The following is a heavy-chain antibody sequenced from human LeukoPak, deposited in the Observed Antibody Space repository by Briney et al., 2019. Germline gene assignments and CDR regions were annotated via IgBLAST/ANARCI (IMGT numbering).Heavy chain of an antibody. J-gene: IGHJ6*02. CDR1: GFPVSSNY. V-gene: IGHV3-53*01. Sequence: GGSLRLSCAASGFPVSSNYMSWVRQAPGKGLEWVSVIYSGGSTYYADSVKGRFTISRDNSKNTLYLQMNSLRAEDTAVYYCARDTIYYYGMDVWGQGTTVTVSS. CDR2: IYSGGST. CDR3: ARDTIYYYGMDV.